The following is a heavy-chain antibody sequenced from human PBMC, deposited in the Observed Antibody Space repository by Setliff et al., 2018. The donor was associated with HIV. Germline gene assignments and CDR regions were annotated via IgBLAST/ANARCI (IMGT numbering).Heavy chain of an antibody. D-gene: IGHD2-2*01. Sequence: ETLSLTCPVSGYSISSRYYWGWIRQPPGKGLEWIGSVYHTGSTYYNPSLKSRVTMSADTSKNQFSLKLSSVTAADTAVYYCASSPAWRSDFGLHTFDYWGQGTLVTVSS. CDR1: GYSISSRYY. V-gene: IGHV4-38-2*01. CDR3: ASSPAWRSDFGLHTFDY. CDR2: VYHTGST. J-gene: IGHJ4*02.